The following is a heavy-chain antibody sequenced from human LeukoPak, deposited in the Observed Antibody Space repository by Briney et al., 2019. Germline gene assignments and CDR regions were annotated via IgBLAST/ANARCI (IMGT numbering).Heavy chain of an antibody. Sequence: PGGSLRLSCAASGFTFSSYSMNWVRQAAGKGLEWVSSISSSSSYIYYAYSVKGRFTISRDNSKNALYLQMNSLRAEDTAVYYCARRAGAYSHPYDYWGQGTLVTVSS. D-gene: IGHD4/OR15-4a*01. V-gene: IGHV3-21*04. J-gene: IGHJ4*02. CDR3: ARRAGAYSHPYDY. CDR2: ISSSSSYI. CDR1: GFTFSSYS.